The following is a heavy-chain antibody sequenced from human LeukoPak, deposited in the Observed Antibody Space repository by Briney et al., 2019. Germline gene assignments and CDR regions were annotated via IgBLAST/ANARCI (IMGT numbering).Heavy chain of an antibody. J-gene: IGHJ4*02. D-gene: IGHD5-18*01. CDR3: AKDGYSYGYAYFDY. CDR2: IKSKTDGGTT. CDR1: GFTFSNAW. V-gene: IGHV3-15*01. Sequence: GGSLRLSCAASGFTFSNAWMSWVRQAPGKGLEWVGRIKSKTDGGTTDYAAPVKGRFTISRDDSKNTLYLQMNSLRAEDTAVYYCAKDGYSYGYAYFDYWGQGTLVTVSS.